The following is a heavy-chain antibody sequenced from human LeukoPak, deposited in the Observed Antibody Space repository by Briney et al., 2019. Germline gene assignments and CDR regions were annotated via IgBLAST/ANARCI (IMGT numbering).Heavy chain of an antibody. Sequence: GGSLRLSCAASGITLSGYSVNWVRQAPGKGLEWVSSISSSSSYIYFADSVKGRFTISRDNAKNSLYLQMNSLRAEDTAVYYCAKARIAAAGDYWGQGTLVTVSS. J-gene: IGHJ4*02. CDR1: GITLSGYS. CDR3: AKARIAAAGDY. D-gene: IGHD6-13*01. V-gene: IGHV3-21*04. CDR2: ISSSSSYI.